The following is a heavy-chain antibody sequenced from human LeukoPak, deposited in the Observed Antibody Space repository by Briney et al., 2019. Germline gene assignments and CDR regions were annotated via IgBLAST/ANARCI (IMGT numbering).Heavy chain of an antibody. D-gene: IGHD2-2*02. J-gene: IGHJ4*02. CDR3: AKTSDQLLYSKFDF. Sequence: GESLRLSCATSGFTFSFFGMHWVRQAPGKGLEWVAFIQYDGSYKFYPDSVQGRFSISRDNSKSTLFLQMNSLRPDDTALYYCAKTSDQLLYSKFDFWGQGTLVTVSS. CDR1: GFTFSFFG. CDR2: IQYDGSYK. V-gene: IGHV3-30*02.